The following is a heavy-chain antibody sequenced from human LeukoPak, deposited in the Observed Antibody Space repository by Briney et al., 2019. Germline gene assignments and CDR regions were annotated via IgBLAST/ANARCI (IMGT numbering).Heavy chain of an antibody. D-gene: IGHD3-16*01. J-gene: IGHJ4*02. Sequence: GGSLRLSCVASAFTFRNYGMHWIRQAPGKGLEWVSVIFYDGSKKYYADFVKGRFTISRDNSKNVVYLQMDSLRAEDTAFYYCARSLGETTFDWWGQGTLVTVPS. CDR3: ARSLGETTFDW. CDR1: AFTFRNYG. CDR2: IFYDGSKK. V-gene: IGHV3-33*01.